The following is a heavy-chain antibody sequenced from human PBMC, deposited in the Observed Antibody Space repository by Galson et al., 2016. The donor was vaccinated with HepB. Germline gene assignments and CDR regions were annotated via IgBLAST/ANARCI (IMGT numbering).Heavy chain of an antibody. J-gene: IGHJ3*02. Sequence: SLRLSCAASGFTFSSYTMNWVRQAPGKGLEWVSYIRSWTSTISYADSVKGRFTISTDNARNSLYLQMNSLRTEDTAVYYCARDYGYAFDIWGQGTMVTVSS. CDR2: IRSWTSTI. CDR3: ARDYGYAFDI. D-gene: IGHD4-17*01. CDR1: GFTFSSYT. V-gene: IGHV3-48*04.